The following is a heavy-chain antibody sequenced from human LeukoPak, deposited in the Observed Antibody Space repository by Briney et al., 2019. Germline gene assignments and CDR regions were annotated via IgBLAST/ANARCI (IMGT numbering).Heavy chain of an antibody. CDR2: IYSGGST. CDR3: ARASTIFGVVINWFDP. D-gene: IGHD3-3*01. Sequence: TGGSLRLSCAASGFTVSSNYMSWVRQAPGKGLEWVSVIYSGGSTYYADSVKGRFTISRDNSKNTLYLQMNSLRAEDTAVYYCARASTIFGVVINWFDPWGQGTLVTVSS. CDR1: GFTVSSNY. V-gene: IGHV3-53*05. J-gene: IGHJ5*02.